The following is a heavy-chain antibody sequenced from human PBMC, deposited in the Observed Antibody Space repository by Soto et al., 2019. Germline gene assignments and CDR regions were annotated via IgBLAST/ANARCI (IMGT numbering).Heavy chain of an antibody. Sequence: PSETLSLTCTVSGGSISSSSYYWGWIRQPPGKGLEWIGSIYYSGSTYYNPSLKSRVTISVDTSKNQFSLKLSSVTAADTAVYYCARYTAYNWNDGPTSCFDYWGQGTLVTVSS. J-gene: IGHJ4*02. D-gene: IGHD1-1*01. CDR3: ARYTAYNWNDGPTSCFDY. CDR1: GGSISSSSYY. V-gene: IGHV4-39*01. CDR2: IYYSGST.